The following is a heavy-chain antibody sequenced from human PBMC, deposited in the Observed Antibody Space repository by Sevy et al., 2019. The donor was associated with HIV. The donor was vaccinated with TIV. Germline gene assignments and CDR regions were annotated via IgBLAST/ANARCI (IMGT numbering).Heavy chain of an antibody. Sequence: GGSLRLSCAASGFTVSSNYMSWVRQAPGKGLEWVSFIYSGGTTYDADSVKGQFTISRDNSKNTLYLQMNSLRAEDTAVYYCARRAAAGSYFDYWGQGTLVTVSS. D-gene: IGHD6-13*01. CDR3: ARRAAAGSYFDY. CDR2: IYSGGTT. CDR1: GFTVSSNY. J-gene: IGHJ4*02. V-gene: IGHV3-53*01.